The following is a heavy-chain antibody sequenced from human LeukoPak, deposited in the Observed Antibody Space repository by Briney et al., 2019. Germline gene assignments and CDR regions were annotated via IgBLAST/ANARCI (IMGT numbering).Heavy chain of an antibody. CDR1: GGSSSSGGYS. Sequence: SQTLSLTCAVSGGSSSSGGYSWSWIRQPPGKGLEWIGYIYHSGSTYYNPSLKSRVTISVDTSKNQFSLKLTPVTAADTAMYYCARGYQVLYQGFDSWGQGTLVTVSS. CDR3: ARGYQVLYQGFDS. V-gene: IGHV4-30-2*01. CDR2: IYHSGST. D-gene: IGHD2-2*02. J-gene: IGHJ5*01.